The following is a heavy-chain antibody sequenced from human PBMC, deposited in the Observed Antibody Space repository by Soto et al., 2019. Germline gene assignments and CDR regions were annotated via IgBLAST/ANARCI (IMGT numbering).Heavy chain of an antibody. D-gene: IGHD1-1*01. V-gene: IGHV4-59*01. J-gene: IGHJ1*01. CDR1: GGSISSYY. CDR2: IYYSGST. Sequence: SETLSLTCTVSGGSISSYYWSWIRQPPGKGLEWIGYIYYSGSTNYNPSLKSRVTISVDTSKNQFSLKLSSVTAADTAVYYCGKVRMDPARGTKRSSHHWGQGTLVTVSS. CDR3: GKVRMDPARGTKRSSHH.